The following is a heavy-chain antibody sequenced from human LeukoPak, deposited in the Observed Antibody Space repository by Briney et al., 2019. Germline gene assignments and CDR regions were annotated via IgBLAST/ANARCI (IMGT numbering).Heavy chain of an antibody. Sequence: PSETLSLTCTVSGGSISSGDYYWSWIRQPPGKGLEWIGYIYYSGSTYYNPSLKSRVTISVDTSKNQFSLKLSSVTAADTAVYYCARGPIVVVPAATQAADYYGMDVWGQGTTVTVSS. CDR2: IYYSGST. D-gene: IGHD2-2*01. V-gene: IGHV4-30-4*01. CDR1: GGSISSGDYY. CDR3: ARGPIVVVPAATQAADYYGMDV. J-gene: IGHJ6*02.